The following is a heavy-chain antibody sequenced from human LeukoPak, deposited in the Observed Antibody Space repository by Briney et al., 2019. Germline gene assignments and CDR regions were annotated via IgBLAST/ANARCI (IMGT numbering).Heavy chain of an antibody. D-gene: IGHD1-7*01. CDR3: ARHPSATTPGSYYGMDV. CDR2: IYSGGST. V-gene: IGHV3-66*04. Sequence: GGSLRLSCAASEFTVSSNYMSWVRQAPGKGLEWVSVIYSGGSTYYADSAKGRFTISRDNSKNTLYLQMNSLRAEDTAVYFCARHPSATTPGSYYGMDVWGQGTTVTVSS. J-gene: IGHJ6*02. CDR1: EFTVSSNY.